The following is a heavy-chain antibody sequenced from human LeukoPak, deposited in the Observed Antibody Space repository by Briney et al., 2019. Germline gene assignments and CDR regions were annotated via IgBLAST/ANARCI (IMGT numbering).Heavy chain of an antibody. J-gene: IGHJ4*02. CDR2: IYYSGST. CDR1: GGSISSSSYY. CDR3: ARLWWELLFDY. Sequence: SETLSLTCTVSGGSISSSSYYWGWIRRPPGKGLEWIGSIYYSGSTYYNPSLKSRVTISVDTSKNQFSLKLSSVTAADTAVYYCARLWWELLFDYWGQGTLVTVSS. D-gene: IGHD1-26*01. V-gene: IGHV4-39*01.